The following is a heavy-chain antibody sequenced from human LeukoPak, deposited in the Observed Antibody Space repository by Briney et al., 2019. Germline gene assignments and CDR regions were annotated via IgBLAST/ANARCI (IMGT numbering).Heavy chain of an antibody. D-gene: IGHD3-3*01. J-gene: IGHJ4*02. Sequence: ASVKVSCKASGYTFTSYGISWVRQAPGQGLEWMGWISAYNGNTSYAQKLQGRVTITTDTSTSTAYMELRSLRSDDTAVYYCARDRRAGFLEWLPCCWGQGTLVTVSS. CDR3: ARDRRAGFLEWLPCC. V-gene: IGHV1-18*01. CDR1: GYTFTSYG. CDR2: ISAYNGNT.